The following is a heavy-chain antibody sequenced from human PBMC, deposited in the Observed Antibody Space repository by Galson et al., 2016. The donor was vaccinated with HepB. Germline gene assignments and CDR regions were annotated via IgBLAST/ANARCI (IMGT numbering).Heavy chain of an antibody. D-gene: IGHD6-19*01. CDR3: AHGSGWLFDY. V-gene: IGHV2-5*01. J-gene: IGHJ4*02. CDR2: IYWNDDN. CDR1: GFSLPTTAVG. Sequence: PALVKPTQTLTLTCTFPGFSLPTTAVGVGWFRQPPGKALEWLALIYWNDDNHYSPSLRSRLTLTKDTSKNHVLLTMTNMDPVDTATYYCAHGSGWLFDYWGQETLVTVSS.